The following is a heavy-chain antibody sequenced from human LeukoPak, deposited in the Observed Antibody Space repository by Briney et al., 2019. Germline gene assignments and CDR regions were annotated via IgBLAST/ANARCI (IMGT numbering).Heavy chain of an antibody. CDR3: AGDKTTGGWYEFVY. J-gene: IGHJ4*02. CDR2: ISSSGSTI. D-gene: IGHD6-19*01. CDR1: GFTFSSYE. V-gene: IGHV3-48*03. Sequence: PGGSLRLSCAASGFTFSSYEMNWVRQAPGKGLEWVSYISSSGSTIYYADSVKGRFTISRDTSKNTVSLQMNSLRAEDTAVYYCAGDKTTGGWYEFVYWGQGTLVTVSS.